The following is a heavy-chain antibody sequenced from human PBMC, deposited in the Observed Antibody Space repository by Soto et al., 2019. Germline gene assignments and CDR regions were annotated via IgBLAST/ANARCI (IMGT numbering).Heavy chain of an antibody. Sequence: SETLSLTCTGSGGSISSSSYYVGWIRQPPGKGLEWIGSIYYSGSTYYNPSLKSRVTISVDTSKNQFSLKLSSVTAADTAVYYCARAGKGSGGCGNQYRLAVSAQGTSDTVS. CDR2: IYYSGST. J-gene: IGHJ6*02. CDR1: GGSISSSSYY. D-gene: IGHD2-15*01. V-gene: IGHV4-39*01. CDR3: ARAGKGSGGCGNQYRLAV.